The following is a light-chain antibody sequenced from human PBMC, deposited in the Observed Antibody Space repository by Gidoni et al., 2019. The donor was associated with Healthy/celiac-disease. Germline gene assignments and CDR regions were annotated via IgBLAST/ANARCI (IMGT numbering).Light chain of an antibody. CDR3: AAWDDSLSGLWV. CDR2: RNN. Sequence: QSVLPQPPSESGPPGPRVTISCSGSSSNIGSNYVYLYQQLPGTAPKLLIYRNNQRPSGVPDRFSGSKSGTSASLAISGLRSEDEADYYCAAWDDSLSGLWVFGGGTKLTVL. J-gene: IGLJ3*02. V-gene: IGLV1-47*01. CDR1: SSNIGSNY.